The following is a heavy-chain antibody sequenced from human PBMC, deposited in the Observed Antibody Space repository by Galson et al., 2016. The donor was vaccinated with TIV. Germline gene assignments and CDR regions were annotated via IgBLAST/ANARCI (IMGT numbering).Heavy chain of an antibody. CDR1: GGTLRSYT. CDR3: ARGRGSSGPEDS. Sequence: SVKVSCKASGGTLRSYTFSWVRQAPGQGLEWMGRIIPILGMTNYAQKFQGRVTINADESTNTASMEVNSLRFDDTAVYYCARGRGSSGPEDSWGQGTLVTVSS. D-gene: IGHD6-19*01. CDR2: IIPILGMT. V-gene: IGHV1-69*02. J-gene: IGHJ4*02.